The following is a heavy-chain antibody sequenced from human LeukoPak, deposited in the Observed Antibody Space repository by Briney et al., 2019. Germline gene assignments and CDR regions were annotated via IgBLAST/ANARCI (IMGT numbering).Heavy chain of an antibody. CDR2: IIPIFGTA. CDR3: ASTLRVGYYYYMDV. J-gene: IGHJ6*03. V-gene: IGHV1-69*06. CDR1: GGTFSSYV. Sequence: SVKVSCKASGGTFSSYVINWVRQAPGQGLEWMGGIIPIFGTANYAQKFQGSVTITADKSTSTAYMELSSLRSEDTAVYYCASTLRVGYYYYMDVWAKGPRSPSP. D-gene: IGHD1-26*01.